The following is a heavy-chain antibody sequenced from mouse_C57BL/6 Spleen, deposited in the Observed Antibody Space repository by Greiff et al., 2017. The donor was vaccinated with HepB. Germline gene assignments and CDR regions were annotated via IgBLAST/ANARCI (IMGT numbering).Heavy chain of an antibody. CDR3: ARELGRAYFDY. D-gene: IGHD4-1*01. Sequence: EVQRVESGPGLVKPSQSLSLTCSVTGYSITSGYYWNWIRQFPGNKLEWMGYISYDGSNNYNPSLKNRISITRDTSKNQFFLKLNSVTTEDTATYYCARELGRAYFDYWGQGTTLTVSS. J-gene: IGHJ2*01. CDR1: GYSITSGYY. CDR2: ISYDGSN. V-gene: IGHV3-6*01.